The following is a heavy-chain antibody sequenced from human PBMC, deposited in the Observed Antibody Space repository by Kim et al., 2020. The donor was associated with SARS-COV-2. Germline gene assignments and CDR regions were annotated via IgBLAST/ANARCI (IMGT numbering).Heavy chain of an antibody. J-gene: IGHJ4*02. Sequence: GGSLRLSCAASGFTFSSYAMSWVRQAPGKGLEWVSAISGSGGSTYYADSVKGRFTISRDNSKNTLYLQMNSLRAEDTAVYYCAKALLYSSGWWDLKCWGQGTLVTVSS. D-gene: IGHD6-19*01. CDR2: ISGSGGST. V-gene: IGHV3-23*01. CDR3: AKALLYSSGWWDLKC. CDR1: GFTFSSYA.